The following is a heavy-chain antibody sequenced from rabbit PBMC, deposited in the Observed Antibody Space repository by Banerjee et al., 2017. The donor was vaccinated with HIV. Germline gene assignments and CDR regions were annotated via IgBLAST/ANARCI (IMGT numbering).Heavy chain of an antibody. J-gene: IGHJ6*01. Sequence: QSLEESGGGLVKPEGSLTLTCKASGFSFSNRYVMCWVRQAPGKGLEWIACINTSSGSTYYANWAKGRFTISKTSSTMVTLQMTSLTAADTATYFCARSAYFNSGNLMDLWGPGTLVTVS. V-gene: IGHV1S40*01. CDR3: ARSAYFNSGNLMDL. D-gene: IGHD1-1*01. CDR2: INTSSGST. CDR1: GFSFSNRYV.